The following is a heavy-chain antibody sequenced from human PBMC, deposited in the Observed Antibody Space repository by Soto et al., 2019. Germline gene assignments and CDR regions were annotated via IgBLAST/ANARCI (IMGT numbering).Heavy chain of an antibody. D-gene: IGHD4-17*01. CDR2: ISAFNGNT. Sequence: HVPLVQSGAEVEKPGASVKVSCKASGYTFTSYGISWVRQAPGQGLEWMGWISAFNGNTNYEQKVQGRATLTTDTSTSTAYMELRSLRFDDTAMYYCAREGAYGDYEYWGQGTLVTVSS. CDR1: GYTFTSYG. V-gene: IGHV1-18*01. CDR3: AREGAYGDYEY. J-gene: IGHJ4*02.